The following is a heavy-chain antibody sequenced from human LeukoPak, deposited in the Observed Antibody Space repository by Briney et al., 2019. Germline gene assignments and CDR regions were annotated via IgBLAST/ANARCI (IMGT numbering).Heavy chain of an antibody. D-gene: IGHD3-22*01. J-gene: IGHJ6*03. CDR3: ENPCSVPTTDNSDSSHYYYYMDV. CDR2: ISGGSSFT. Sequence: TGGSLRLSCAASGFSFSSFSMNWVRQAPGKGLEWVSYISGGSSFTYYVDSVKGRFTISRDNAKNSLYLQMNSLRAEDTAVYYCENPCSVPTTDNSDSSHYYYYMDVWGKGTTVTISS. V-gene: IGHV3-21*01. CDR1: GFSFSSFS.